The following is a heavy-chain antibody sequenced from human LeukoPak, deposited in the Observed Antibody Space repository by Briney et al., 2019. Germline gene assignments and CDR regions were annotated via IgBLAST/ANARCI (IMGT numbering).Heavy chain of an antibody. D-gene: IGHD3-9*01. CDR2: INPNSGGT. Sequence: ASVKVSCKASGYTFTSYGISWVRQAPGQGLEWMGWINPNSGGTNYAQKFQGRVTMTRDTSTSTAYMELRSLRSDDTAVYYCARGRDTLTGYPPFDYWGQGTLVTVSS. J-gene: IGHJ4*02. CDR3: ARGRDTLTGYPPFDY. CDR1: GYTFTSYG. V-gene: IGHV1-18*01.